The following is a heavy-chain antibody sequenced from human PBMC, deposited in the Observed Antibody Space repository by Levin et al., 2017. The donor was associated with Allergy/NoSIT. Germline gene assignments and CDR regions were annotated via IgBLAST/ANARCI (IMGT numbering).Heavy chain of an antibody. CDR3: AREPDKVGLDVFDI. J-gene: IGHJ3*02. CDR2: IYYTGST. D-gene: IGHD2-2*01. V-gene: IGHV4-59*12. CDR1: GGSFSSYY. Sequence: SETLSLTCTVSGGSFSSYYWSWIRQPPGKGLEWIGYIYYTGSTTYNPSLESRVTLSIDTSKKQVSLKLKSVTATDTAVYYCAREPDKVGLDVFDIWGQGKMVIVSS.